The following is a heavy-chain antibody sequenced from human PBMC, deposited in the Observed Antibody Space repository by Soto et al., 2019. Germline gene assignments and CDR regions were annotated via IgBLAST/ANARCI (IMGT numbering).Heavy chain of an antibody. CDR1: GYSFTGYA. CDR3: ARGNRIEAFDI. J-gene: IGHJ3*02. D-gene: IGHD2-15*01. CDR2: ISAGNGHT. V-gene: IGHV1-3*01. Sequence: ASVKVSCTASGYSFTGYAMHWVREAPGQRLEWMGWISAGNGHTKYAQKLQGRVTMTTDTSTSTAYMELRSLRSDDTAVYYCARGNRIEAFDIWGQGTMVTVSS.